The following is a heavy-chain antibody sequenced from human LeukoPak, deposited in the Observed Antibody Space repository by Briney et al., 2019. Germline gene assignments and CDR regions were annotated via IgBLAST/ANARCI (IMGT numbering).Heavy chain of an antibody. V-gene: IGHV3-48*04. J-gene: IGHJ3*02. CDR1: GFIFSDYT. CDR3: TRDYRDVLLLFGARGSAFDI. Sequence: GGSLRLSCAASGFIFSDYTMTWVRQAPGKGLEWLSYIDYSSTTIYYADSVKGRFTISRDNAKNSLYLQMNSLRAEDTAVYYCTRDYRDVLLLFGARGSAFDIWGQGTMVTVSS. D-gene: IGHD3-10*01. CDR2: IDYSSTTI.